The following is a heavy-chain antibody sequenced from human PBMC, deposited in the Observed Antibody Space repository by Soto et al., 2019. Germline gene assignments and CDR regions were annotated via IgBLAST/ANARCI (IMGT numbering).Heavy chain of an antibody. CDR2: IIPIFGTA. D-gene: IGHD3-10*01. Sequence: ASVKVSCKASGGTFSSYAISWVRQAPGQGLEWMGGIIPIFGTANYAQKFQGRVTITADESTSTAYMELSSLRSEDTAVYYCTTMVRGVVEGNWFDPLGQGTLVTVSS. CDR1: GGTFSSYA. J-gene: IGHJ5*02. V-gene: IGHV1-69*13. CDR3: TTMVRGVVEGNWFDP.